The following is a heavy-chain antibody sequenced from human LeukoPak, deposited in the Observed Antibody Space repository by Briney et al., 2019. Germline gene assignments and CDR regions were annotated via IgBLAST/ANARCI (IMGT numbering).Heavy chain of an antibody. V-gene: IGHV3-48*02. Sequence: GGSLRLSCAASRFTFSSYSMNWVRQAPGKGLEWVSYISSSSGTVYYAKSVKGPFTISRDNAKNSLYLQMNSLRDEDTAVYYCARDVRWLRFVFDYWGQGTLVTVSS. CDR3: ARDVRWLRFVFDY. J-gene: IGHJ4*02. CDR1: RFTFSSYS. D-gene: IGHD5-12*01. CDR2: ISSSSGTV.